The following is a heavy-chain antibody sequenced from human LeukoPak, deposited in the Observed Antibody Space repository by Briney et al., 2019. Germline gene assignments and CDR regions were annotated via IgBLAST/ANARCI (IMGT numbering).Heavy chain of an antibody. V-gene: IGHV5-51*01. CDR3: ARWVVVPAAMMVPYFDY. CDR1: GYSFTSYW. J-gene: IGHJ4*02. Sequence: GESLKISCKGSGYSFTSYWIGWVRQMPGKGLEWMGIIYPGDSDTRYSPSFQGQVTISADKSISTAYLQWSSLKASDTAMYYCARWVVVPAAMMVPYFDYWGQGTLATVSS. D-gene: IGHD2-2*01. CDR2: IYPGDSDT.